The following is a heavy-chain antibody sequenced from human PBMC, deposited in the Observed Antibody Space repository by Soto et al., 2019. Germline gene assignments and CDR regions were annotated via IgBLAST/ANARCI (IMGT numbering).Heavy chain of an antibody. CDR1: GFTFSDYY. Sequence: KTGGSLRLSCAASGFTFSDYYMSWIRQAPGKGQEWVSYISSSGSTIYYADSVKGRFTISRDNAKNTLYLQMNILRAEDTAVYYCAREGYDFWCGENNTPLNRYFYYMDVWGKGTKVTFSS. D-gene: IGHD3-3*01. V-gene: IGHV3-11*01. CDR3: AREGYDFWCGENNTPLNRYFYYMDV. CDR2: ISSSGSTI. J-gene: IGHJ6*03.